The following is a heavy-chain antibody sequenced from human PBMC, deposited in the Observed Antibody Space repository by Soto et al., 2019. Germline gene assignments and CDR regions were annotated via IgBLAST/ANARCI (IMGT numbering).Heavy chain of an antibody. Sequence: GSLRLACLASGFTFSTYAMSWVRQAAGKGLEWVAGIAASDGATYYADSVKGRFTISRDNSKNTLYLQMNSPRAEDKAVYYCAKPLHIVVRFSPLFSFYGLDVWGQGTKVTVSS. D-gene: IGHD2-2*01. CDR1: GFTFSTYA. CDR2: IAASDGAT. J-gene: IGHJ6*02. CDR3: AKPLHIVVRFSPLFSFYGLDV. V-gene: IGHV3-23*01.